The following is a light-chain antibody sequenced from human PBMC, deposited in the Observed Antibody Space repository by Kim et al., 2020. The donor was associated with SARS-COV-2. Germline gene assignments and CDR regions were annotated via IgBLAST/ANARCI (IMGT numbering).Light chain of an antibody. J-gene: IGKJ4*01. CDR2: GAA. CDR1: QSVSSTY. V-gene: IGKV3-20*01. Sequence: PGERATLSCRASQSVSSTYLAWYQQKPGQAPRLLMHGAASRAAGIPDRFSGGGSGTEFTLTISRLEPEDFAVYYCQQYADSVLTFGGGTKVDIK. CDR3: QQYADSVLT.